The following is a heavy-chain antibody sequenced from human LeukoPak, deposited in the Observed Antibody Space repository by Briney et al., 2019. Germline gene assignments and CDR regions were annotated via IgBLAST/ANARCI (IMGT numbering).Heavy chain of an antibody. CDR3: ARDLQL. D-gene: IGHD2-2*01. CDR2: ISYDGSNK. Sequence: PGRSLRLSCAASGFTFSSYAMHWVCQAPGKGLEWVAVISYDGSNKYYADSVKGRFTISRDNSKNTLYLQMNSLRAEDTAVYYCARDLQLWGQGTLVTVSS. V-gene: IGHV3-30-3*01. J-gene: IGHJ4*02. CDR1: GFTFSSYA.